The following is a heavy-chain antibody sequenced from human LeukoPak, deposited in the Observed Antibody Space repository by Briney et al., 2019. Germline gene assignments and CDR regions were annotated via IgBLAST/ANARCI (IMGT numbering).Heavy chain of an antibody. Sequence: SGTLSLTCAVSGGSISSSYWWSWVRQPPGKGLEWIGEVYHSGSTNYYPSLKSRVTISIEKSKNQFSLKLSSVTAADTAVYYCARVGSSGYLFDYWGQGTLVTVSS. J-gene: IGHJ4*02. CDR2: VYHSGST. CDR3: ARVGSSGYLFDY. V-gene: IGHV4-4*02. D-gene: IGHD3-22*01. CDR1: GGSISSSYW.